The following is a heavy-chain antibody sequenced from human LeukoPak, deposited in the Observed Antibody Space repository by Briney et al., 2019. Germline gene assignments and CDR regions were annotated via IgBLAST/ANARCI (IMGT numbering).Heavy chain of an antibody. J-gene: IGHJ4*02. V-gene: IGHV1-69*05. CDR2: IIPIFGTA. Sequence: SVKVSCKAPGGTFSSYAISWVRQAPGQGLEWMGGIIPIFGTANYAQKFQGRVTITTDESTSTAYMELSSLRSEDTAVYYCARTSSSPSGFDYWGQGTLVTVSS. CDR1: GGTFSSYA. D-gene: IGHD6-6*01. CDR3: ARTSSSPSGFDY.